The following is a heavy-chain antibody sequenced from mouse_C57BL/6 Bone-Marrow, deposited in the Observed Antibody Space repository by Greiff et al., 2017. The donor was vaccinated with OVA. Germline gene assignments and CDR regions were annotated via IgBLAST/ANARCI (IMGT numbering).Heavy chain of an antibody. CDR1: GFTFSSYA. Sequence: DVQLVESGGGLVKPGGSLKLSCAASGFTFSSYAMSWVRQTPEKRLEWVATISDGGSYTYYPDNVKGRFTISRDNAKNNLYLQMSHLESEDTAMYYCARALNYFDYWGQGTTLTV. J-gene: IGHJ2*01. CDR2: ISDGGSYT. V-gene: IGHV5-4*01. CDR3: ARALNYFDY.